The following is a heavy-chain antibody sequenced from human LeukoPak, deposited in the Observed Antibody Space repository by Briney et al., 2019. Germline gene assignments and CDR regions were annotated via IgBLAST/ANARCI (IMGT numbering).Heavy chain of an antibody. CDR1: SGSISSFY. Sequence: SETLSLTCTFSSGSISSFYWTWIRQPPGKGLEWIGYISYSGITNYNPSLKSRVTISVDTSKNQFSLKLSSVTAADTAVYYCARSDYDYVWGSYRYTGRPPFDYWGQGTLVTVSS. CDR3: ARSDYDYVWGSYRYTGRPPFDY. D-gene: IGHD3-16*02. CDR2: ISYSGIT. J-gene: IGHJ4*02. V-gene: IGHV4-59*12.